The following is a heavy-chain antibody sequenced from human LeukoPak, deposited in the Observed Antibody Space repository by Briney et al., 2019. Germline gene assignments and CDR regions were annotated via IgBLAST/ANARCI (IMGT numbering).Heavy chain of an antibody. CDR1: GGSISSSSYY. D-gene: IGHD3-22*01. J-gene: IGHJ5*02. V-gene: IGHV4-39*07. CDR2: IFYSGST. Sequence: ASETLSLTCTVSGGSISSSSYYWGWIRQPPGKGLEWIANIFYSGSTYYNPSLKSRVTISVDTSKNQFSLKLSSVTAADTAVYYCARGFYYDSSGYYSLMRWFDHWGQGTLVTVSS. CDR3: ARGFYYDSSGYYSLMRWFDH.